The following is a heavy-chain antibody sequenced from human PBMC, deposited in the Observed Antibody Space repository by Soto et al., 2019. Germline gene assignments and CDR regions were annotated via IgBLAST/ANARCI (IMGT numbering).Heavy chain of an antibody. J-gene: IGHJ6*02. Sequence: SETLSLTCAVYGGSFSGYYWSWIRQPPGKGLEWIGEINHSGSTNYNPSLKSRVTISVDTSKNQFSLKLSSVTAADTAVYYCARGRCRQRCQYDFWSGYYGEYYYGMDVWGQGTTVTVSS. CDR1: GGSFSGYY. CDR3: ARGRCRQRCQYDFWSGYYGEYYYGMDV. CDR2: INHSGST. V-gene: IGHV4-34*01. D-gene: IGHD3-3*01.